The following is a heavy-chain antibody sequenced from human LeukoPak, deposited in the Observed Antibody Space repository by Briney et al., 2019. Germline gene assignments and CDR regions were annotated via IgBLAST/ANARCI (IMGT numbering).Heavy chain of an antibody. D-gene: IGHD4-17*01. Sequence: GGSLRLSCAASGFTFSSFAMSWVRQAPGQGLEWVSGITGSGANTYYADSVKGRFTISRDNSKNTMYLQMISLRAADTALYYCAKEGVPYGDHWHLDFWGQGALVTVSS. J-gene: IGHJ4*02. CDR1: GFTFSSFA. CDR2: ITGSGANT. CDR3: AKEGVPYGDHWHLDF. V-gene: IGHV3-23*01.